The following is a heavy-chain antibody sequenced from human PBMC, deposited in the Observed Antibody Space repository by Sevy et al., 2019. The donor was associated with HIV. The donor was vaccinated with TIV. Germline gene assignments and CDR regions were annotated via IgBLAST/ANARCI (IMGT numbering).Heavy chain of an antibody. CDR3: ATHAGIAAAGRVFDY. D-gene: IGHD6-13*01. V-gene: IGHV3-72*01. CDR2: TRNKADGYTT. Sequence: GGSLRLSCVASGFTFSDHYMEWVRQAPGKGLEWVGRTRNKADGYTTEYAASVKGRFTISSEDSKNSLYVQMNSLTTEDTAVYYCATHAGIAAAGRVFDYWGQGTLVTVSS. J-gene: IGHJ4*02. CDR1: GFTFSDHY.